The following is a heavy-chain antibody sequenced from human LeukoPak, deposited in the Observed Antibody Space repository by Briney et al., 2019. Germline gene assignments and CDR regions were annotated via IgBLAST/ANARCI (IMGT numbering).Heavy chain of an antibody. V-gene: IGHV4-4*07. D-gene: IGHD6-25*01. J-gene: IGHJ6*03. CDR2: MYTGGNT. CDR3: ARGQAAAGYQFYYYYMDV. Sequence: SETLSLTCTVSGGSISSYYWSWIRQPAGKGLEWIGRMYTGGNTDYNPSLKSRVTMSLDTSKNQFSLKLTSLTAADTAVYYCARGQAAAGYQFYYYYMDVWGKGTTVTISS. CDR1: GGSISSYY.